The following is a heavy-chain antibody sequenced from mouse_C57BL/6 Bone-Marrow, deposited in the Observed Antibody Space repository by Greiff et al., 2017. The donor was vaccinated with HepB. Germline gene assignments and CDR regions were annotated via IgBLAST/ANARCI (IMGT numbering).Heavy chain of an antibody. CDR3: ARWNYDGRFPFAY. V-gene: IGHV1-63*01. D-gene: IGHD2-4*01. CDR1: GYTFTNYW. J-gene: IGHJ3*01. CDR2: IYPGGGYT. Sequence: LQESGAELVRPGTSVKMSCKASGYTFTNYWIGWAKQRPGHGLEWIGDIYPGGGYTNYNEKFKGKATLTADKSSSTAYMQFSSLTSEDSAIYYCARWNYDGRFPFAYWGQGTLVTVSA.